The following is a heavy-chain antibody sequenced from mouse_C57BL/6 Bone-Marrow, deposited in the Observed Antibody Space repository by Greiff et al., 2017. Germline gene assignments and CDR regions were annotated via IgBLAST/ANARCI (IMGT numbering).Heavy chain of an antibody. CDR3: ARCGSSYGAMDY. J-gene: IGHJ4*01. Sequence: QVQLQQPGAELVKPGASVKMSCKASGYTFTSYWITWVKQRPGQGLEWIGDIYPGSGSTNYNEKFKSKATLTVDTSSSTAYMQLSSLTSEDSAVYYCARCGSSYGAMDYWGQGTSVTVSS. CDR1: GYTFTSYW. V-gene: IGHV1-55*01. D-gene: IGHD1-1*01. CDR2: IYPGSGST.